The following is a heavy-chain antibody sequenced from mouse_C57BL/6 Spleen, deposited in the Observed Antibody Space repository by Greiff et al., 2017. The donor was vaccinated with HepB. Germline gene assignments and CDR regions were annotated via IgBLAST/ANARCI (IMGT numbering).Heavy chain of an antibody. V-gene: IGHV1-82*01. J-gene: IGHJ3*01. CDR2: IYPGDGDT. Sequence: QVQLQQSGPELVKPWASVKISCMASGYAFSSSWMNWVKQRPGKGLEWIGRIYPGDGDTNYNGKFKGKATLTADKSSSTAYMQLSSLTSEDSAVYFCARETLRGGFAYWCQGTLVTVSA. D-gene: IGHD1-1*01. CDR1: GYAFSSSW. CDR3: ARETLRGGFAY.